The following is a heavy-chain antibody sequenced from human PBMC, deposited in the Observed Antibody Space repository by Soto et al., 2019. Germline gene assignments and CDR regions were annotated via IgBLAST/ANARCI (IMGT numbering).Heavy chain of an antibody. J-gene: IGHJ4*02. CDR1: GFTFSSYA. V-gene: IGHV3-23*01. CDR2: ISGSGGST. CDR3: ARRLPAVEYFDY. D-gene: IGHD2-2*01. Sequence: AGGSLRLSCAASGFTFSSYAMIWVRQAPGKGLEWVSAISGSGGSTYYADSVKGRFTISRDNSKNTLYLQMNSLRASDSAMYYCARRLPAVEYFDYWAQGSLVTVSS.